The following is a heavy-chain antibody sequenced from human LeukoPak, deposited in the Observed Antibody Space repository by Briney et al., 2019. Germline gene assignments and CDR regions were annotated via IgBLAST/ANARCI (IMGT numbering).Heavy chain of an antibody. CDR1: GGSISSYY. Sequence: SETLSLTCTVSGGSISSYYWSWIRQPPGKGLEWIGYIYYSGSTNYNPSLKSRVTISVDTSKNQFSLKLSSVTAADTAVYYCARLNGDYGEDNWFDPWGQGTLVTVSS. J-gene: IGHJ5*02. CDR2: IYYSGST. V-gene: IGHV4-59*08. D-gene: IGHD4-17*01. CDR3: ARLNGDYGEDNWFDP.